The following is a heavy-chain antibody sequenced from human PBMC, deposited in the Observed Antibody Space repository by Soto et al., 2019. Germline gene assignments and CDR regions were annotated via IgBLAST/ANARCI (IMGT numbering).Heavy chain of an antibody. CDR2: ISGSGGVST. V-gene: IGHV3-23*01. D-gene: IGHD1-26*01. CDR3: SKLVGATVVSDY. J-gene: IGHJ4*02. Sequence: VQLLESGGDLVQPGGSLRLSCAASEFTFSNYVMSWVRQAPGKGLEWVSAISGSGGVSTYYADSVKGRFTISRDNSKNTLFLQMSSLRAEDTAVYYCSKLVGATVVSDYWGQGTLVIVSS. CDR1: EFTFSNYV.